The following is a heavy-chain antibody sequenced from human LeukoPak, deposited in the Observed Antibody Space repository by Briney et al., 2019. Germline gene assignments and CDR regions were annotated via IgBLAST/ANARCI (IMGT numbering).Heavy chain of an antibody. CDR1: GFTFSGYA. V-gene: IGHV3-23*01. Sequence: GGSLRLSCAASGFTFSGYAMHWVRQAPGKGLEWVSAISGSGDSTYHADSVRGRFTVSRDNSKNTLYLQMRSLSAEDTAVYYCAKVTGSGSYLADAFDIWGHGTVVTVSS. CDR2: ISGSGDST. J-gene: IGHJ3*02. CDR3: AKVTGSGSYLADAFDI. D-gene: IGHD3-10*01.